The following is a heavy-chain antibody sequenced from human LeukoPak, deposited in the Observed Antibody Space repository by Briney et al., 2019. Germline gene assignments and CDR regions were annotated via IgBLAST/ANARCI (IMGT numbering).Heavy chain of an antibody. CDR3: ARAYYCSSTSCYWGLTFDY. Sequence: GSLRLSCAASGFTFSYYSMNWVRQAPGKGLEWVSFISSSSSYIYYADSVKGRFTISRDNAKNSLYLQMNSLRAEDTAVYYCARAYYCSSTSCYWGLTFDYWGQGTLVTVSS. V-gene: IGHV3-21*01. CDR1: GFTFSYYS. CDR2: ISSSSSYI. D-gene: IGHD2-2*01. J-gene: IGHJ4*02.